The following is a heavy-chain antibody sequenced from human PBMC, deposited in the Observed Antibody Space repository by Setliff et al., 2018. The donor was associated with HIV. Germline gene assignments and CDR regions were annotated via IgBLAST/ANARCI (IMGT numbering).Heavy chain of an antibody. CDR3: ARRDWLPLGGLDY. Sequence: PSETLSLTCTVSGGSISSVGYYWSWIRQHPGKGLAWIGEIYHSGSTNYNPSLKSRVTISIDRSKSQFSLKLSSVTAADTAVYYCARRDWLPLGGLDYWGQGTLVTVSS. CDR2: IYHSGST. J-gene: IGHJ4*02. V-gene: IGHV4-30-2*01. CDR1: GGSISSVGYY. D-gene: IGHD3-10*01.